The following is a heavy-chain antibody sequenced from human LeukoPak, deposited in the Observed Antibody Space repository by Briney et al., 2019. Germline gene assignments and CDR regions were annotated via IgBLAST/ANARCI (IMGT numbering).Heavy chain of an antibody. CDR1: GFTFSSYS. CDR2: ISSSSSYI. J-gene: IGHJ4*02. V-gene: IGHV3-21*01. D-gene: IGHD5-18*01. Sequence: GRSLRLSCAASGFTFSSYSMNWVRQAPGKGLEWVSSISSSSSYIYYADSVKGRFTISRDNAKNSLYLQMNSLRAEDTAVYYCARSGYSYGPADYWGQGTLVTVSS. CDR3: ARSGYSYGPADY.